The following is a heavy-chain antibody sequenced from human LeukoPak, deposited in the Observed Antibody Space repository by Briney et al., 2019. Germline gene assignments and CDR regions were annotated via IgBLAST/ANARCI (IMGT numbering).Heavy chain of an antibody. V-gene: IGHV4-4*07. J-gene: IGHJ4*01. CDR3: ARDRYYYDSSGYSTFDY. CDR1: GGSITSYY. D-gene: IGHD3-22*01. CDR2: IYTSGST. Sequence: PSETLSLTCTVSGGSITSYYWSWIRQPAGKGLEWIGRIYTSGSTNYNPSLKGRVTMSVDTSKNQFSLKLSSVTAADTAVYYCARDRYYYDSSGYSTFDYWGHGALVTVSS.